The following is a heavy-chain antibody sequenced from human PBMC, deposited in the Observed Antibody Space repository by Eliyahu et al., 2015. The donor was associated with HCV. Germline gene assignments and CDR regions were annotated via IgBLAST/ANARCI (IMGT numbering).Heavy chain of an antibody. Sequence: QVQLVQSGAEVKKPGASVKVSCKASGYTFTSYDINWVRQATGQGPEWMGWMNPNSGNRVYAQRFQGRVSMTRNTSISTAYMELSSLRSEDTAVYYCARVAPETQFDYWGQGTLVTVSS. V-gene: IGHV1-8*01. CDR3: ARVAPETQFDY. J-gene: IGHJ4*02. CDR2: MNPNSGNR. CDR1: GYTFTSYD. D-gene: IGHD2-15*01.